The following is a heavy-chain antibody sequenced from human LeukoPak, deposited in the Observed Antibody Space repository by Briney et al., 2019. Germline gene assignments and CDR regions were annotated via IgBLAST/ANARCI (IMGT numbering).Heavy chain of an antibody. D-gene: IGHD4-17*01. V-gene: IGHV1-18*03. CDR3: MTTDYYYYMDV. Sequence: ASVKVSCKASGYTFTSYGISWVRQAPGQGLEWMGWISAYNGNTNYAQKLQGRVTITTDESTSTAYMELSSLRSEDMAVYYCMTTDYYYYMDVWGKGTTVTVSS. CDR1: GYTFTSYG. J-gene: IGHJ6*03. CDR2: ISAYNGNT.